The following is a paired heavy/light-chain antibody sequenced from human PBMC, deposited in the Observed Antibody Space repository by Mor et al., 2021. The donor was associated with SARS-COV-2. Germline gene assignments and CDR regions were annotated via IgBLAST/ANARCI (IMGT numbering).Heavy chain of an antibody. CDR3: ARTFYGGKSFDAFDI. CDR2: ISSSSSHT. J-gene: IGHJ3*02. D-gene: IGHD4-17*01. V-gene: IGHV3-11*05. Sequence: QVQLVESGGGLVKPGGSLRLSCAASGFTFSDYYMTWIRQAPGKGLEWVSHISSSSSHTKYADSVKGRFTISRDNAKTSLYLEMNSLRAEDTAVYYCARTFYGGKSFDAFDIWGQGTMVTVSS. CDR1: GFTFSDYY.
Light chain of an antibody. Sequence: QSVLTQPPSASGTPGQRVTISCSGSSSNIGSNYVLWYQQLPGTAPKLLIYKINQRPSGVPDRFSGSKSGTSASLAISGLRSEDEADYYCAAWDDNLSGVVFGGGTKLTVL. CDR3: AAWDDNLSGVV. CDR1: SSNIGSNY. J-gene: IGLJ2*01. CDR2: KIN. V-gene: IGLV1-47*01.